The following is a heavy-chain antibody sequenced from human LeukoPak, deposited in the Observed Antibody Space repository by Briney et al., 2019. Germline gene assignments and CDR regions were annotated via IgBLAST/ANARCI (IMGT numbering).Heavy chain of an antibody. CDR1: GYSFTSYW. Sequence: VESLKISCQGSGYSFTSYWIGRVRQMPAKSLEWMGNIYPGDSDTRYSPSFQGQVTISADKSISTDYLQWRSLKASDTAIYYFASRLRGGDYYGMDVWGKGTTVTVSS. D-gene: IGHD3-10*01. CDR3: ASRLRGGDYYGMDV. J-gene: IGHJ6*04. CDR2: IYPGDSDT. V-gene: IGHV5-51*01.